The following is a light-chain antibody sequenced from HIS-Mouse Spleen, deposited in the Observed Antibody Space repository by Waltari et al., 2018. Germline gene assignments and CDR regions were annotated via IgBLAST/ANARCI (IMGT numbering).Light chain of an antibody. CDR2: DVS. Sequence: QSALTQPASVSGSPGQSITISCTGTRSDVGGYTYVSWYQQHPGKAPKLMIYDVSNRPSGVSNRFSGSKSGNTASLTISGLQAEDEADYYCSSYTSSSWVFGGGTKLTVL. CDR1: RSDVGGYTY. V-gene: IGLV2-14*03. CDR3: SSYTSSSWV. J-gene: IGLJ3*02.